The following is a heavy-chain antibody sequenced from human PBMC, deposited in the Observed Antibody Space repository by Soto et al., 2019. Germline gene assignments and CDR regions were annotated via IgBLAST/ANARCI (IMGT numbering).Heavy chain of an antibody. CDR2: IYWDDDK. D-gene: IGHD2-2*01. CDR1: GFSLSTYGAS. J-gene: IGHJ3*02. V-gene: IGHV2-5*02. CDR3: VHCSAALRSRERVLENVFDI. Sequence: QITLKESGPTVVKPTQTLTLTCTFSGFSLSTYGASVGWVRQPPGKALEWLALIYWDDDKRYSPALKSGVTIDKDTSRNQVVLEMTSLRPVDTGTYYCVHCSAALRSRERVLENVFDIWGQGTVVTVSS.